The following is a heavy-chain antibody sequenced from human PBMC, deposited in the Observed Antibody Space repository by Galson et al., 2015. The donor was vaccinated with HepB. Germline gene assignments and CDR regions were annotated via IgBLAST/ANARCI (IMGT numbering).Heavy chain of an antibody. CDR2: ISGYNANT. J-gene: IGHJ4*02. CDR3: ATVFMSNDCLFY. Sequence: SVKVSCKASDDTFSTYGITWVRQAPGQGLEWMGWISGYNANTNSVKKFQGRFTMTVDTSKNTAYMELRSLRSDDTAVYYCATVFMSNDCLFYWGQRTLVAVS. D-gene: IGHD2-21*01. V-gene: IGHV1-18*04. CDR1: DDTFSTYG.